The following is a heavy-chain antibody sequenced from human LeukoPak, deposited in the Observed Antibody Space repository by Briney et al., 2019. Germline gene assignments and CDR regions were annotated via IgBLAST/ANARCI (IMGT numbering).Heavy chain of an antibody. CDR1: GFTFSSYG. J-gene: IGHJ4*02. D-gene: IGHD6-19*01. CDR2: ISYDGSNK. V-gene: IGHV3-30*18. Sequence: GGSLRLSCAASGFTFSSYGMHWVRRAPGKGLEWVAVISYDGSNKYYADSVKGRFTISRDNSKNTLYLQMNSLRAEDTAVYYCAKDISSGWYFDYWGQGTLVTVSS. CDR3: AKDISSGWYFDY.